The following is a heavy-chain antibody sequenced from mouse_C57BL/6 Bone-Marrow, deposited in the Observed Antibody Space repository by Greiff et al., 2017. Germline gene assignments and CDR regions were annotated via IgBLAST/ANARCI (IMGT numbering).Heavy chain of an antibody. CDR2: ISSGGSYT. CDR3: ARPFYAG. CDR1: GFTFSSYG. D-gene: IGHD2-10*01. J-gene: IGHJ3*02. V-gene: IGHV5-6*01. Sequence: EVMLVESGGDLVKPGGSLKLSCAASGFTFSSYGMSWVRQTPDKRLEWVATISSGGSYTYYPDSVKGRFTISRDNAKNTLYLQMSSLKSEDTAMYYCARPFYAGWGQGTLVTVSA.